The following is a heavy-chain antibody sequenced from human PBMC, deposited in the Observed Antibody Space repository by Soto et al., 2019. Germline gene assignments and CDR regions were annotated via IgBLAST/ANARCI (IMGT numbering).Heavy chain of an antibody. CDR2: ISSSGSTI. CDR3: ARMAPPIDY. V-gene: IGHV3-48*04. Sequence: GGSLRLSCAASGFTFSSYAMSWVRQAPGKGLEWVSYISSSGSTIYYADAVKGRFTISRDNAKNSLYLQMNSLRAEDTAVYYCARMAPPIDYWGQGTLVTVSS. D-gene: IGHD5-12*01. CDR1: GFTFSSYA. J-gene: IGHJ4*02.